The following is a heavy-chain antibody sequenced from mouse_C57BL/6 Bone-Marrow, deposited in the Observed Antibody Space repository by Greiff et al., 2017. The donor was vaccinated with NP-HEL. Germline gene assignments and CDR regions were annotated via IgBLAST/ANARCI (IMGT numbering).Heavy chain of an antibody. J-gene: IGHJ1*03. CDR2: IDPSDSYT. V-gene: IGHV1-50*01. Sequence: QVQLQQSGAELVKPGASVKLSCKASGYTFTSYWMQWVKQRPGQGLEWIGEIDPSDSYTNYNQKFKGKATLTVDTSSSTAYMQLSSLTSEDSAVYYCASLGRWYFEVWGTGTTVTVSS. CDR3: ASLGRWYFEV. D-gene: IGHD4-1*01. CDR1: GYTFTSYW.